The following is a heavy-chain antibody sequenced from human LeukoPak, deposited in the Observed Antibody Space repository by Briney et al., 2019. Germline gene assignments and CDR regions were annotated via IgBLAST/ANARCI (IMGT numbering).Heavy chain of an antibody. CDR3: ARDRVERRWLQGRGPGSDY. Sequence: PGGSLRLSCAASGFTFSSYWMSWVRQAPGKGLEWVANIKQDGSEKYYVDSVKGRFTISRDNAKNSLYLQMNSLRAEDTAVYYCARDRVERRWLQGRGPGSDYWGQGTLVTVSS. J-gene: IGHJ4*02. V-gene: IGHV3-7*01. CDR1: GFTFSSYW. D-gene: IGHD5-12*01. CDR2: IKQDGSEK.